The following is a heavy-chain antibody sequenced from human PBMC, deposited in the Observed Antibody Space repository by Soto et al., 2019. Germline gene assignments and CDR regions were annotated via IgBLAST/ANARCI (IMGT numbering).Heavy chain of an antibody. Sequence: SETLSLTCTVSGGSISSSSYYWGWIRQPPGKGLEWIGSIYYSGSTYYNPSLKSRVTISVDTSKNQFSLKLSSVTAADTAVYYCARDIVVVVAATPDAFDIWGQGTMVTVSS. J-gene: IGHJ3*02. D-gene: IGHD2-15*01. CDR3: ARDIVVVVAATPDAFDI. CDR1: GGSISSSSYY. V-gene: IGHV4-39*02. CDR2: IYYSGST.